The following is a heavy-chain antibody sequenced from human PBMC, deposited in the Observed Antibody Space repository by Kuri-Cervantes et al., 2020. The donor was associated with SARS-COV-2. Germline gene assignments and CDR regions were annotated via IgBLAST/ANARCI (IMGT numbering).Heavy chain of an antibody. Sequence: GSLRLSCTVSGGSISSYYWSRIRQPPGKGLEWIGYIYYSGSTNYNPSLKSRVTISVDTSKNQFSLKLSSVTAADTAVYYCARRWFDFWSGYYIFDYWGQGTLVTVSS. V-gene: IGHV4-59*08. CDR3: ARRWFDFWSGYYIFDY. CDR1: GGSISSYY. CDR2: IYYSGST. J-gene: IGHJ4*02. D-gene: IGHD3-3*01.